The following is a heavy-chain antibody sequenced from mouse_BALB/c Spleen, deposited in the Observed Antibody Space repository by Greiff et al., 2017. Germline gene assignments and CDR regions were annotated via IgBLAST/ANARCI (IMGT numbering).Heavy chain of an antibody. CDR2: IYPGDGDT. CDR1: GYTFTSYW. Sequence: QVQLQQSGAELARPGASVKLSCKASGYTFTSYWMQWVKQRPGQGLEWIGAIYPGDGDTRYTQKFKGKATLTADKSSSTAYMQLSSLASEDSAVYYCARLYEGFAYWGKGTLVTVSA. D-gene: IGHD2-3*01. CDR3: ARLYEGFAY. V-gene: IGHV1-87*01. J-gene: IGHJ3*01.